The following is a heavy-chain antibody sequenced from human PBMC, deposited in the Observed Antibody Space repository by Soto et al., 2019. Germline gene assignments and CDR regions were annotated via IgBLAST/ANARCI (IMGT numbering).Heavy chain of an antibody. CDR3: ARDGLDTAMVRDNWFDP. J-gene: IGHJ5*02. CDR1: GGTFSSYA. D-gene: IGHD5-18*01. CDR2: IIPIFGTA. Sequence: SVKVSCKASGGTFSSYAISWVRQAPGQGLEWMGGIIPIFGTANYAQKFQGRVTITADESTSTAYMELSSLRSEDTAVYYCARDGLDTAMVRDNWFDPWGQGTLVTVSS. V-gene: IGHV1-69*13.